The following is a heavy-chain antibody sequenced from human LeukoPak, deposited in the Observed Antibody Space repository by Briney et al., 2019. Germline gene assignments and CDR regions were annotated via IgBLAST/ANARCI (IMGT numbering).Heavy chain of an antibody. CDR2: IRSKANNYAT. CDR1: GYTFTGYY. D-gene: IGHD2-15*01. Sequence: GASVKVSCKASGYTFTGYYMHWVRQASGKGLEWVGRIRSKANNYATAYAASVKGRFTISRDDSKNTAYLQMNSLETEDTAVYYCTNLLGYCSGDSCYNYWGQGTLVTVSS. V-gene: IGHV3-73*01. CDR3: TNLLGYCSGDSCYNY. J-gene: IGHJ4*02.